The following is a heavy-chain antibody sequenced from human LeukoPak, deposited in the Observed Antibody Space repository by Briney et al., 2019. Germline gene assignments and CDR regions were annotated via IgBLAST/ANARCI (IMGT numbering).Heavy chain of an antibody. CDR1: GYTFTWCY. CDR3: ASGSSLDGSSGWPTHYY. V-gene: IGHV1-2*02. D-gene: IGHD6-19*01. J-gene: IGHJ4*02. CDR2: INPNSGGT. Sequence: ASVKVSCKASGYTFTWCYMHWVRQAPGQGLEWMGWINPNSGGTHYAQKFQGRVTMTRDTSISTAYMELSSLGSDDTALYYCASGSSLDGSSGWPTHYYWGQGALVTVSS.